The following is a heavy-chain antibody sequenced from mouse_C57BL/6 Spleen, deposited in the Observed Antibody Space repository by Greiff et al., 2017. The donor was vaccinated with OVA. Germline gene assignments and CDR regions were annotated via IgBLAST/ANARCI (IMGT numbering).Heavy chain of an antibody. V-gene: IGHV1-19*01. CDR1: GYTFTDYY. CDR2: INPYNGGT. J-gene: IGHJ4*01. CDR3: ARRKLTAMDY. D-gene: IGHD3-2*02. Sequence: EVQLQQSGPVLVKPGASVKMSCKASGYTFTDYYMNWVKQSHGKSLEWIGVINPYNGGTSYNQKFKGKATLTVDKSSSTAYMELNSLTSEDSAVYYCARRKLTAMDYWGQGTSVTVSS.